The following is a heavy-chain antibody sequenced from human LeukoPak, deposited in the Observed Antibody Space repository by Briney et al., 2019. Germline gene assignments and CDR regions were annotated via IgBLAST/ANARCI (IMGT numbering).Heavy chain of an antibody. CDR2: ISSSSSYI. J-gene: IGHJ4*02. CDR1: GFTFSSYS. D-gene: IGHD3-22*01. CDR3: ARISSYYYDSSGYLDY. V-gene: IGHV3-21*01. Sequence: PGGSLRLSCAASGFTFSSYSMNWVRQAPGKGLEWVSSISSSSSYIYYADSVKGRFTISRDNAKNSLYLQMNSLRAEETAVYYCARISSYYYDSSGYLDYWGQGTLVTVSS.